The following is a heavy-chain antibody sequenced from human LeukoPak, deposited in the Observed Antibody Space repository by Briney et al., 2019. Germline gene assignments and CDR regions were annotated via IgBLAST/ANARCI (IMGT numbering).Heavy chain of an antibody. J-gene: IGHJ5*02. V-gene: IGHV1-69*13. Sequence: ASVKVSCKASGGTFSSYAISWVRQAPGQGLEWMGGIIPIFGTANYAQKFQGRVTITADESASTAYMELSSLRSEDTAVYYCARGHSSSWYLMSDNWFDPWGQGTLVTVSS. CDR2: IIPIFGTA. CDR3: ARGHSSSWYLMSDNWFDP. CDR1: GGTFSSYA. D-gene: IGHD6-13*01.